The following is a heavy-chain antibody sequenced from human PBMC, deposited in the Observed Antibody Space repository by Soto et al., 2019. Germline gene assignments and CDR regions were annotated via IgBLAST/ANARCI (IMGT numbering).Heavy chain of an antibody. CDR2: ISAYNGNT. J-gene: IGHJ4*02. CDR1: GYTFTSYG. V-gene: IGHV1-18*01. CDR3: ARDPPLIASACREDY. D-gene: IGHD6-13*01. Sequence: QVQLVQSGAEVKKPGASVKVSCKASGYTFTSYGISWVRQAPGQGLEWMGWISAYNGNTNYAQKLQGRVTMTTDTATSTAYMELSSLRSDDTAVYYWARDPPLIASACREDYWGQGTLVTVSS.